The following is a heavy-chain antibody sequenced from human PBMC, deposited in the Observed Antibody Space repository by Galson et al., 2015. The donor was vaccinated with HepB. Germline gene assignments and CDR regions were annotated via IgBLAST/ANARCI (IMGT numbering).Heavy chain of an antibody. V-gene: IGHV4-4*02. CDR1: GGSITSLNW. J-gene: IGHJ4*02. Sequence: ETLSLTCAVSGGSITSLNWWTWVRQPPGKGLEWIGEIYHTGSANYSPSLRSRVTISVDKSKNQFSPNPRFVTATDTAVYYCASHTGGGYSYYFDYWGRGTLVTVSS. D-gene: IGHD3-16*01. CDR2: IYHTGSA. CDR3: ASHTGGGYSYYFDY.